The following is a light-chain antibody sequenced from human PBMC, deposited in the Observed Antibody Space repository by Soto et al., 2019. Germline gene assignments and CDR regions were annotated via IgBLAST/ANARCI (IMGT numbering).Light chain of an antibody. CDR3: QHYGSSPRT. Sequence: EIVLTHSPGTLSLSPGERATLSCRASQSVSSTYLAWYQQKPGQAPSLLMYGASRRATGIPERFSGSGSGTELTVAISRLEPEDFAVYYCQHYGSSPRTVGQGTKVDIQ. V-gene: IGKV3-20*01. J-gene: IGKJ1*01. CDR1: QSVSSTY. CDR2: GAS.